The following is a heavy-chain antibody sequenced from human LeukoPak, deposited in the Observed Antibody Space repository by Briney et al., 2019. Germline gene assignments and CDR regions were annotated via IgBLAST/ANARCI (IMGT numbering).Heavy chain of an antibody. J-gene: IGHJ4*02. CDR1: GFTFSNYR. D-gene: IGHD5-18*01. Sequence: GGSLRLFCAASGFTFSNYRMHWVRQAPGKGLVWVSRINSDGSSTSYADSVKGRFTISRDNARNTLYLQMNSLRAEDTAVYYCAREGSYGQFDYWGQGTLVTVSS. V-gene: IGHV3-74*01. CDR2: INSDGSST. CDR3: AREGSYGQFDY.